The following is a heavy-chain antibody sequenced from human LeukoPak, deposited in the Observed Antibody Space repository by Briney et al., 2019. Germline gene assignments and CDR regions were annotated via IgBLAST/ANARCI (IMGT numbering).Heavy chain of an antibody. CDR2: ISYDGSNK. V-gene: IGHV3-30-3*01. CDR1: GFTFSSYA. J-gene: IGHJ3*02. CDR3: ARDPFMTDAFDI. D-gene: IGHD3-16*01. Sequence: GGSLRLSCAASGFTFSSYAMHWVRQDPGKGLEWVAVISYDGSNKYYADSVKGRFTISRDNSKNTLYLQMNSLRAEDTAVYYCARDPFMTDAFDIWGQGTMLTVSS.